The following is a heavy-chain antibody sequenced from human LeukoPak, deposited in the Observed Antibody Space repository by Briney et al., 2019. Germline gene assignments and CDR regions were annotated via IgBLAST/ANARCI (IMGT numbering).Heavy chain of an antibody. V-gene: IGHV4-59*01. CDR2: IYYSGST. CDR3: ARLKYNWFDP. J-gene: IGHJ5*02. Sequence: SETLSLTCTVSGGSISSYYWNWIRQPPGKGLEWIGYIYYSGSTNYNPSLKSRVTISVDRSKNQFSLKLSSVTAADTAVYYCARLKYNWFDPWGQGTLVTVSS. CDR1: GGSISSYY.